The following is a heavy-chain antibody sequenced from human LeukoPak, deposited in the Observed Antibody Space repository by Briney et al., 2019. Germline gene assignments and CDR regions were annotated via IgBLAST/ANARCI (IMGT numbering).Heavy chain of an antibody. V-gene: IGHV3-23*01. Sequence: GRSLRLSCAASGFTFSSYAMSWVRQAPGKGLEWVSAISGSGGSTYYADSVKGRFTISRDNSKNTLYLQMNSLRAEDTAVYYCAKTLSPPMSLFDYWGQGTLVTVSS. J-gene: IGHJ4*02. CDR1: GFTFSSYA. CDR2: ISGSGGST. CDR3: AKTLSPPMSLFDY. D-gene: IGHD3-22*01.